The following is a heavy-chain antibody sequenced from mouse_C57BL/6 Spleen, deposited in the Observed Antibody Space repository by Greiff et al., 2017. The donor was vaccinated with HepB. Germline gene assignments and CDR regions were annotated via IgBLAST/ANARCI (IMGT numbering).Heavy chain of an antibody. J-gene: IGHJ2*01. CDR3: ARHGYGSSYGYFDY. CDR1: GFTFSSYT. V-gene: IGHV5-9*01. CDR2: ISGGGGNT. Sequence: EVKLMESGGGLVKPGGSLKLSCAASGFTFSSYTMSWVRQTPEKRLEWVATISGGGGNTYYPDSVKGRFTISRDNAKNTLYLQMSSLRSEDTALYYCARHGYGSSYGYFDYWGQGTTLTVSS. D-gene: IGHD1-1*01.